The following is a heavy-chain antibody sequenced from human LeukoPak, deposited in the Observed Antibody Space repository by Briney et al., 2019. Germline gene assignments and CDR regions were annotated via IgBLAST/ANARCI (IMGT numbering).Heavy chain of an antibody. CDR3: ARGTMMVGP. V-gene: IGHV4-59*01. CDR1: GGSLSSYY. J-gene: IGHJ5*02. Sequence: ASETLSLTCTVSGGSLSSYYWSWIRQPPGMGLEWIGYIYYSGTTNYNPSLMSRVTISVDTSKNQFSLKVSSVAAADTAVYYCARGTMMVGPWGQGTLVTVSS. D-gene: IGHD3-22*01. CDR2: IYYSGTT.